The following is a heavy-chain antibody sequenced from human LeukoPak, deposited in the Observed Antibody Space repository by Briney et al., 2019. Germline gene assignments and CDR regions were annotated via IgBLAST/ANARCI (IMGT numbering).Heavy chain of an antibody. CDR2: IYYSGST. Sequence: PSETLSLTCTVSGGSISSYYWSWIRQPPGKGLEWIGYIYYSGSTNYNPSLKSRVTISVDTSKNQFSLKLSSVTAAGTAVYYCARNLYYFDYWGQGTLVTVSS. V-gene: IGHV4-59*12. CDR3: ARNLYYFDY. CDR1: GGSISSYY. J-gene: IGHJ4*02.